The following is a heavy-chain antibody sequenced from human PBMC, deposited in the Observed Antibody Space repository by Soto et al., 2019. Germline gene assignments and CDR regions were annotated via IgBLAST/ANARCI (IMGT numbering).Heavy chain of an antibody. CDR2: VSHDGRNT. CDR1: GFTFSGYA. V-gene: IGHV3-30*03. Sequence: GGSLRLSCAASGFTFSGYAMHWVRQAPGKGLEWVAVVSHDGRNTHYADSVKGRFTISRDSSKNTVSLEMTSLRAEDTAVYYWARGGRQWLVTSDFNYGGQGARVTVSS. J-gene: IGHJ4*02. CDR3: ARGGRQWLVTSDFNY. D-gene: IGHD6-19*01.